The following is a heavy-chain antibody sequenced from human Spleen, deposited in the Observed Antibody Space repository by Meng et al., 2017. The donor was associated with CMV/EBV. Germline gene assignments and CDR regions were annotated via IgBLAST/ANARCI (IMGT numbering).Heavy chain of an antibody. D-gene: IGHD3-10*01. CDR2: INPNSGGT. CDR3: ARDESLEYYGSGTYSDY. J-gene: IGHJ4*02. Sequence: ASVKVSCKASGYTFTGYYIHWVRQAPGQGLEWMGWINPNSGGTNYSQKFQGRVTMTRDTSINTAYMELSRLRSDDTAVYYCARDESLEYYGSGTYSDYWGQGTLFTVSS. CDR1: GYTFTGYY. V-gene: IGHV1-2*02.